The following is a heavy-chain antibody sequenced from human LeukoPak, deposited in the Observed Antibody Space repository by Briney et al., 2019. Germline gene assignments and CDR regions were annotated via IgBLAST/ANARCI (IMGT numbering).Heavy chain of an antibody. J-gene: IGHJ4*02. CDR1: GFIFDDYA. Sequence: GGSLRLSCTASGFIFDDYAMTWVRQAPGKGLEWVSAILQEGDTTYYADSVRGHFTISRDNSKNSLYLFMHSLRVEDTATYYCAKDAVRGGGYWEFDSWGQGTLVTVSS. V-gene: IGHV3-23*01. CDR2: ILQEGDTT. CDR3: AKDAVRGGGYWEFDS. D-gene: IGHD5-24*01.